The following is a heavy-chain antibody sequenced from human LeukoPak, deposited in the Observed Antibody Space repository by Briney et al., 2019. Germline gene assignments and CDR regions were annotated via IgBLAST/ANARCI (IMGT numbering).Heavy chain of an antibody. CDR2: ISYDGSNK. J-gene: IGHJ4*02. Sequence: GGSLRLSCGASGFXFSHYGMHWVRQAPGKGLEWVALISYDGSNKYNADSVKGRFTISRDISKNTLYLQMNSLRAEDTAVYYCAKELQAAGTYFDYWGQGTLVTVSS. CDR3: AKELQAAGTYFDY. D-gene: IGHD6-13*01. CDR1: GFXFSHYG. V-gene: IGHV3-30*18.